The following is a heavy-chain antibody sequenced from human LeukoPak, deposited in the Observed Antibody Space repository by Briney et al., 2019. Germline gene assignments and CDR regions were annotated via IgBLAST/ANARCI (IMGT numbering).Heavy chain of an antibody. J-gene: IGHJ4*02. D-gene: IGHD4-17*01. V-gene: IGHV3-48*01. CDR3: AARYDYGDLTHFDY. Sequence: PGGSLRLSCAASGFTFSSYSMNWVRQAPGKGLEWVSYISSSSSTIYYADSVKGRFTISRDNAKNSLYLQMNSLRAEDTAVYYCAARYDYGDLTHFDYWGQGTLVTVSS. CDR2: ISSSSSTI. CDR1: GFTFSSYS.